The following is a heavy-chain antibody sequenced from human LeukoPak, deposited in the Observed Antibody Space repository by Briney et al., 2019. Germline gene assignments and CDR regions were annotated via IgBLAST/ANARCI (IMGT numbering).Heavy chain of an antibody. CDR1: GGSFSGYY. J-gene: IGHJ4*02. Sequence: SETLSLTCAVYGGSFSGYYWSWIRQPPGKGLEWIGEINHSGSTYYNPSLKSRVTISVDTSKNQFSLKLSSVTAADTAVYYCARGRPPITMIVVVPYYFDYWGQGTLVTVSS. D-gene: IGHD3-22*01. CDR3: ARGRPPITMIVVVPYYFDY. V-gene: IGHV4-34*01. CDR2: INHSGST.